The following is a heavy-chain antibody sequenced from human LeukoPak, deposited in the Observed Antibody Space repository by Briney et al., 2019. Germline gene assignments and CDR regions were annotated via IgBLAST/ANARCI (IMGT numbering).Heavy chain of an antibody. V-gene: IGHV3-33*01. CDR2: IWYDGSNK. D-gene: IGHD6-13*01. J-gene: IGHJ4*02. Sequence: PGGSLRLSCAASGFTFSSYGMHWVRQAPGKGLEWVAVIWYDGSNKYYADSVKGRFTISRDNSKNTLYLQMNSLRAEDTAVYYCARAGSSWYVYFDYWGQGTLVTVSS. CDR3: ARAGSSWYVYFDY. CDR1: GFTFSSYG.